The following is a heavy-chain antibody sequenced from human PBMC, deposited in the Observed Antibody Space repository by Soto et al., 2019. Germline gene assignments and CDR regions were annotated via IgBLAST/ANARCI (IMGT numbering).Heavy chain of an antibody. Sequence: GGSLRLSCAASGFTFSSFAMSWVRQAPGKGLEWVSAISGSGHSTYYADSVKGRFTISRDNSKNTLYLQMNSLRAEDTAVYSCAKGYYYGAGSYRSMDVWGQGTTVTVSS. D-gene: IGHD3-10*01. CDR1: GFTFSSFA. CDR2: ISGSGHST. V-gene: IGHV3-23*01. CDR3: AKGYYYGAGSYRSMDV. J-gene: IGHJ6*02.